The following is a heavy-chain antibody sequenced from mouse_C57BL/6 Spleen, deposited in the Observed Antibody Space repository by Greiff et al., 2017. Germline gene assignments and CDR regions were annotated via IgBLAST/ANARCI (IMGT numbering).Heavy chain of an antibody. V-gene: IGHV1-63*01. Sequence: QVQLQQSGAELVRPGTSVKMSCKASGYTFTNYWIGWAKQRPGHGLEWIGDIYPGGGYTNYNEKFKGKATLTADKSSSTAYMQFSSLTSEDSASYYCARTRGYDAHYFDDWGQGTTLTVSS. CDR2: IYPGGGYT. CDR3: ARTRGYDAHYFDD. J-gene: IGHJ2*01. D-gene: IGHD2-2*01. CDR1: GYTFTNYW.